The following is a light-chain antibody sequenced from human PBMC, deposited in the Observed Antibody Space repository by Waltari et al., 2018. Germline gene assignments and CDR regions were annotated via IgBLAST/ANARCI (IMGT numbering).Light chain of an antibody. CDR1: QSVSSS. V-gene: IGKV3-11*01. CDR3: QQRSNWPGT. J-gene: IGKJ2*01. CDR2: DAS. Sequence: EIVLTQSPATLSLSPGERATLSCRASQSVSSSLAWYQQKPGQAPRLLIYDASNRATGIPARFSGSGSGTDFTLTISRLEPEDFAVYYCQQRSNWPGTFGQGTKLEIK.